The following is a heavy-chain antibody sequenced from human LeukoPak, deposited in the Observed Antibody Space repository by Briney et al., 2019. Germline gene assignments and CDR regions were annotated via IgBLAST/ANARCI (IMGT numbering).Heavy chain of an antibody. Sequence: SETLSLTCTVSGGSISSYYWSWIRQPAGKGLEWIGRIYTSGSTNYNPSLKSRVTMSVDTSKNQFSLELSSVTAADTAVYYCARDMYSSGWYTMYYFDYWGQGTLVTVSS. D-gene: IGHD6-19*01. CDR1: GGSISSYY. J-gene: IGHJ4*02. V-gene: IGHV4-4*07. CDR3: ARDMYSSGWYTMYYFDY. CDR2: IYTSGST.